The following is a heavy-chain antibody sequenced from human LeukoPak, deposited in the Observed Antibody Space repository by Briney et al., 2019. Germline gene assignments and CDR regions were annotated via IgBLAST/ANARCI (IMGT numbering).Heavy chain of an antibody. CDR2: INPNSGGT. CDR3: ARGGPVYSGYDYLTFDY. Sequence: ASVKVSCKASGYTFTGYYMHWVRQAPGQGLEWMGWINPNSGGTNYAQKFQGRVTITADESTSTAYMELSSLRSEDTAVYYCARGGPVYSGYDYLTFDYWGQGTLVTVSS. D-gene: IGHD5-12*01. J-gene: IGHJ4*02. V-gene: IGHV1-2*02. CDR1: GYTFTGYY.